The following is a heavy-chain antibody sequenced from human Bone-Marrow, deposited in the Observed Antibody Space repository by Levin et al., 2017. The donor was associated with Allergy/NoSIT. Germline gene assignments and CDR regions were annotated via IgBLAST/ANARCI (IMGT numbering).Heavy chain of an antibody. Sequence: GASVKVSCKASGGTFNTYTISWVRQAPGQGLEWMGGIIPIFGTTNYAQKFQGRVTITADKSTSTAYMELRSLRSEDTAVYYCARGGSSSSSWVDYWGQGTLVTVSS. CDR1: GGTFNTYT. CDR2: IIPIFGTT. J-gene: IGHJ4*02. D-gene: IGHD6-6*01. V-gene: IGHV1-69*06. CDR3: ARGGSSSSSWVDY.